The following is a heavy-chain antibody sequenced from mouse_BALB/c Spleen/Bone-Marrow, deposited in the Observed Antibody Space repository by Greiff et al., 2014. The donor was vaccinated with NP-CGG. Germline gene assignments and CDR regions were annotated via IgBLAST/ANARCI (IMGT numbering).Heavy chain of an antibody. D-gene: IGHD4-1*01. J-gene: IGHJ2*01. CDR2: IDPSDSET. CDR3: ARNWVYFDY. Sequence: QVQLQQSGAELVKPGAPVKLSCKASGYTFTSYWMNCVKQRPGRGLEWIGRIDPSDSETHYNQKFKDKATLTVDKSSSTAYIQLSSLTSEDSAVYYCARNWVYFDYWGQGTTLTVSS. CDR1: GYTFTSYW. V-gene: IGHV1-69*02.